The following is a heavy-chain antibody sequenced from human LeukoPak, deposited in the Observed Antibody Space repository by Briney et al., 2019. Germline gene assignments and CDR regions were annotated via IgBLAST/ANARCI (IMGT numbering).Heavy chain of an antibody. CDR1: GYTFTSYG. D-gene: IGHD3-22*01. J-gene: IGHJ4*02. V-gene: IGHV1-18*01. Sequence: GASVKVSCKASGYTFTSYGISLVRQAPGQGLEWMGWISAYNGNTNYAQKLQGRVTMTTDTSTSTAYMELSSLRSEDTAVYYCARVSDSSGYRQGSFDYWGQGTLVTVSS. CDR3: ARVSDSSGYRQGSFDY. CDR2: ISAYNGNT.